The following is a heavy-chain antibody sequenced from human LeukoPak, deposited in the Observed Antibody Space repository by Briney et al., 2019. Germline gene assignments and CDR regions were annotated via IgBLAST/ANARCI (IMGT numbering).Heavy chain of an antibody. J-gene: IGHJ4*02. Sequence: ASVKVSCKASGYTFTGYYMHWVRQAPGHGLEWRGWVNPNSGGTNYAQKFQGRVTMTRDTSISTAYMELSRLRSDDTAVYYCAPSIAAAGIRDYFDYWGQGTLVTVSS. D-gene: IGHD6-13*01. CDR2: VNPNSGGT. CDR3: APSIAAAGIRDYFDY. V-gene: IGHV1-2*02. CDR1: GYTFTGYY.